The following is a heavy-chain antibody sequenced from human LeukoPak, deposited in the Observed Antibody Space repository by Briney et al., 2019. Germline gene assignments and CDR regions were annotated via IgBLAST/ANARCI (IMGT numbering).Heavy chain of an antibody. CDR1: GFTFSSYS. CDR3: ARDLNDFWSGLFDY. Sequence: GGSLRLSCAASGFTFSSYSMNWVRRAPGKGLEWVSSISSSSSYIYYADSVKGRFTISRDNAKNSLYLQMNSLRAEDTAVYYCARDLNDFWSGLFDYWGQGTLVTVSS. J-gene: IGHJ4*02. V-gene: IGHV3-21*01. CDR2: ISSSSSYI. D-gene: IGHD3-3*01.